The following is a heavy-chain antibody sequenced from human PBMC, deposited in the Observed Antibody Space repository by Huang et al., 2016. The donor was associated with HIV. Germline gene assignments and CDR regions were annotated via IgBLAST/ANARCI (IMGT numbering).Heavy chain of an antibody. V-gene: IGHV4-39*02. J-gene: IGHJ4*02. D-gene: IGHD3-10*01. CDR1: GGSIRSDNYY. CDR2: IYYSGST. Sequence: QLQLQESGPGLVKPSETLSLTCTVSGGSIRSDNYYWGWIRQPPGKGLDCIWSIYYSGSTDYNPSLKRRVTITVDTSKNHFSLRMRSVTAADTAVYYCARLPGSITMIRGVITDPYWGQGTLVTVSS. CDR3: ARLPGSITMIRGVITDPY.